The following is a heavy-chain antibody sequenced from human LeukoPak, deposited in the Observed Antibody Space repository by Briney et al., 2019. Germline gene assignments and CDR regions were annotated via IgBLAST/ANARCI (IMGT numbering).Heavy chain of an antibody. CDR3: ARGPRGSIFGVVIRYYYMDV. Sequence: GASVKVSCKASGYTFTSYDINWVRQATGQGLEWMGWMNPNSGNTGYAQKFQGRVTMTRSTSISTAYMELSSLRSEDTAVYYCARGPRGSIFGVVIRYYYMDVWGKGTTVTVSS. CDR2: MNPNSGNT. D-gene: IGHD3-3*01. J-gene: IGHJ6*03. CDR1: GYTFTSYD. V-gene: IGHV1-8*01.